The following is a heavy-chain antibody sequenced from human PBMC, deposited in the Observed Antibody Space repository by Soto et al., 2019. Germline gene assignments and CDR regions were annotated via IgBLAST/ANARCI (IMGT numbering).Heavy chain of an antibody. D-gene: IGHD3-9*01. CDR2: ISGGGGST. J-gene: IGHJ6*03. CDR1: GFTFSSYA. CDR3: AKWSYYDILTGYSGRLYYYYMDV. V-gene: IGHV3-23*01. Sequence: GGSLRLSCAASGFTFSSYAMSWVRQAPGKGLEWVSAISGGGGSTYYAGSVKGRFTISRDNSKNTLYLQMNSLRAEDTAVYYCAKWSYYDILTGYSGRLYYYYMDVWGQGTTVTVSS.